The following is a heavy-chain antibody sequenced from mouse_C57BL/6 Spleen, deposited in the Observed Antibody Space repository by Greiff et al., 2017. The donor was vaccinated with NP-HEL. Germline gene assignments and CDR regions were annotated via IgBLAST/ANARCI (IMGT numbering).Heavy chain of an antibody. CDR2: IYPGSGNT. V-gene: IGHV1-84*01. J-gene: IGHJ1*03. D-gene: IGHD1-1*01. Sequence: SGPELVKPGASVKISCKASGYTFTDYYINWVKQRPGQGLEWIGWIYPGSGNTKYNEKFKGKATLTVDTSSSTAYMQLSSLTSEDSAVYFCARSPPYYYGSSWYFDVWGTGTTVTVSS. CDR1: GYTFTDYY. CDR3: ARSPPYYYGSSWYFDV.